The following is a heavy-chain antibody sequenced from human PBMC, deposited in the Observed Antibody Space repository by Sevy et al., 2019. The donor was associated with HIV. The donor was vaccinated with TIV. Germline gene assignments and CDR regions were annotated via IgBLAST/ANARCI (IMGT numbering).Heavy chain of an antibody. CDR3: SRDRRNYAGQYFDY. Sequence: GGSLRLSCVTSGFKFSSSPMHWVRQSPGKGLEWVSDISSGSTYTKYADSVKGRFTISRDNAKNSLYLQMNSLGVEDTAVYYCSRDRRNYAGQYFDYWGQGTLVTVSS. CDR1: GFKFSSSP. CDR2: ISSGSTYT. J-gene: IGHJ4*02. V-gene: IGHV3-21*05. D-gene: IGHD1-7*01.